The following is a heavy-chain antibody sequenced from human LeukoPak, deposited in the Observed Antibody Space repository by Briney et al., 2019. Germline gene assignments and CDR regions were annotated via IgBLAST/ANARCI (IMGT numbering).Heavy chain of an antibody. Sequence: GGSLRLSCAASGFTFSSYAMSWVRQAPGKGLEWVSAISGSGGSTYYADSVKGRFTISRDNSKNTLYLQVNGLRAEDTAVYYCAKDLTMIVGPTDYWGQGTLVTVSS. V-gene: IGHV3-23*01. CDR2: ISGSGGST. J-gene: IGHJ4*02. CDR3: AKDLTMIVGPTDY. CDR1: GFTFSSYA. D-gene: IGHD3-22*01.